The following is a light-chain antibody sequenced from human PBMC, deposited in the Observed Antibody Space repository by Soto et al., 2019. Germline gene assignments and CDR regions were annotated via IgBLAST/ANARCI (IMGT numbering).Light chain of an antibody. V-gene: IGLV2-14*01. CDR1: ASDVGGYEY. CDR2: EVN. Sequence: QSALTQPASVSGSPGQSIAISCTGTASDVGGYEYVSWYQHHPGKAPKLMIYEVNNRPSGVSTRFSGSKSGNTASLTISGLQAEDEADYYCSSYTNRNTRVFGTGTQLTVL. CDR3: SSYTNRNTRV. J-gene: IGLJ1*01.